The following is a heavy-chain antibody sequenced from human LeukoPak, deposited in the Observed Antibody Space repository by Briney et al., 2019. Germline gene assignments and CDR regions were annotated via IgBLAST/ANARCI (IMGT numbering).Heavy chain of an antibody. CDR1: GGTISSGGYY. CDR2: IYHSGST. Sequence: SQTLSLTCTVSGGTISSGGYYWSWIRQPPGKGLEWIGYIYHSGSTYYNPSLKSRVTISVDRSKNQFSLKLSSVTAADTAVYYCARTGLGVVIIDGFFDPWGQGTLITVSS. V-gene: IGHV4-30-2*01. CDR3: ARTGLGVVIIDGFFDP. J-gene: IGHJ5*02. D-gene: IGHD3-3*01.